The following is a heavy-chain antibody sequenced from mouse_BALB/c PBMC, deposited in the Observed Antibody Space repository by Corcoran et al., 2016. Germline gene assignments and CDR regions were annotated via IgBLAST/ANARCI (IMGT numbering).Heavy chain of an antibody. J-gene: IGHJ1*01. CDR3: ANWDWYVDV. V-gene: IGHV14-3*02. D-gene: IGHD4-1*01. CDR2: IDPANGNT. Sequence: EVQLQQSGAELVKPGASVKLSCTASGFNIKDTYMHWVKQRPEQGLEWIGRIDPANGNTKYDPKFQGKATITADTSANTAYRQLSSLTSEDTAVYYWANWDWYVDVWGAGTTVTVSS. CDR1: GFNIKDTY.